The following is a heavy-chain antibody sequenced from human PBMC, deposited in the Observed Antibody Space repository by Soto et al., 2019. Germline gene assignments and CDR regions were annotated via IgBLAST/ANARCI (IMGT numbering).Heavy chain of an antibody. V-gene: IGHV3-73*01. CDR2: IRSKANSYAT. J-gene: IGHJ6*02. CDR3: SRASRENEVLTGGV. D-gene: IGHD3-9*01. CDR1: WFTFSDSA. Sequence: GGRLSQSCTASWFTFSDSAMHWVRQASGKGLEWVGRIRSKANSYATAYAASVKGRFTISRDDSENTAYLQMNSLRTEDTAVYYCSRASRENEVLTGGVWGQGTTVTVSS.